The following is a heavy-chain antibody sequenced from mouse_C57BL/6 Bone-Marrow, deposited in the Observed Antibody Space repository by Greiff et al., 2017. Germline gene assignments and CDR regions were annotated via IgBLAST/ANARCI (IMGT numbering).Heavy chain of an antibody. V-gene: IGHV6-3*01. CDR2: IRLKSDNYAT. D-gene: IGHD2-4*01. J-gene: IGHJ3*01. CDR1: GFTFSNYW. CDR3: NYHYGGPFAY. Sequence: EVHLVESGGGFVQPGGSMKLSCVASGFTFSNYWMNWVRQSPEKGLEWVAQIRLKSDNYATHYAESVKGRFTISRDDSKSSVYLQMNNLRAEDTGIDYCNYHYGGPFAYWGQGTLVTVSA.